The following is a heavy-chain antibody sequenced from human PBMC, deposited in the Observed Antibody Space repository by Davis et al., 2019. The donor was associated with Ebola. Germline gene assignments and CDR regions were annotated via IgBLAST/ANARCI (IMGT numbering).Heavy chain of an antibody. J-gene: IGHJ4*02. CDR3: TTNSGYSSRDY. D-gene: IGHD6-13*01. CDR1: GFTFSGSA. CDR2: IRSKANSYAT. Sequence: GESLKISCAASGFTFSGSAMHWVRQASGKGLEWVGRIRSKANSYATAHAASVKGRFTISRDDSKNTAYLQMNSLKTEDTAVYYCTTNSGYSSRDYWGQGTLVTVSS. V-gene: IGHV3-73*01.